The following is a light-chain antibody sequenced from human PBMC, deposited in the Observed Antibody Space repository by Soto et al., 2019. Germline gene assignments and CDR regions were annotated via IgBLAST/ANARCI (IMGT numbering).Light chain of an antibody. Sequence: TQSPVTLSVTPGEGVTLSCRASQNVGTKLAWYQHIPGQAPRLLIYDASNRATGIPVRFSGSGSGTDFTLTISSLEPEDFGLYYCQQRSDWFPFGQGTRLEI. CDR1: QNVGTK. J-gene: IGKJ5*01. CDR3: QQRSDWFP. V-gene: IGKV3-11*01. CDR2: DAS.